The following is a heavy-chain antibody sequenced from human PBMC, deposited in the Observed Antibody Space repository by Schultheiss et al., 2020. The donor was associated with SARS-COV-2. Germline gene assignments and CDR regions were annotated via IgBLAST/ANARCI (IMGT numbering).Heavy chain of an antibody. J-gene: IGHJ6*02. CDR2: IYHSGST. V-gene: IGHV4-4*02. CDR1: GGSISSSNW. Sequence: SETLSLTCAVSGGSISSSNWWSWVRQPPGKGLEWIGEIYHSGSTNYNPSLKSRVTISVDKSKNQFSLSLSSVTAADTAVYYCARDGKHCSGGSCYTRDYYYYGMDVWGRGTTVTVSS. D-gene: IGHD2-15*01. CDR3: ARDGKHCSGGSCYTRDYYYYGMDV.